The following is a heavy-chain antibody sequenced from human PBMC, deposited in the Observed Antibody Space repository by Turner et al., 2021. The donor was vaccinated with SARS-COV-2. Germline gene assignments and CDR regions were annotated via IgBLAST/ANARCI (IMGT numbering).Heavy chain of an antibody. J-gene: IGHJ4*02. CDR1: GFTFSSYW. V-gene: IGHV3-7*01. CDR2: IDQDRSEK. D-gene: IGHD7-27*01. Sequence: EVPLVESGGGFVQPGGSLRLSCAASGFTFSSYWMSWVRQAPGKGLEWVANIDQDRSEKYYVGSVKGRFTISRDKAKNSLYLQVNSLRAEDTAVYYCARSELGLFFDYWGQGTLVTVSS. CDR3: ARSELGLFFDY.